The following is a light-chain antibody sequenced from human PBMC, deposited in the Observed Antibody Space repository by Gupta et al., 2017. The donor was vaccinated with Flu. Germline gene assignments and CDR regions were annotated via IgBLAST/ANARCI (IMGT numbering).Light chain of an antibody. V-gene: IGKV3-20*01. CDR2: GAS. Sequence: EIVLTPSPGTLSLSPGARATLSCRASQSVSSSYLAWFQQKFGQAPRLVMYGASNRATAIPDRFSGSGSGTDFTLTISGLEPEDFAVYYCQQYYNSPWTLGPGTKVQI. CDR1: QSVSSSY. CDR3: QQYYNSPWT. J-gene: IGKJ1*01.